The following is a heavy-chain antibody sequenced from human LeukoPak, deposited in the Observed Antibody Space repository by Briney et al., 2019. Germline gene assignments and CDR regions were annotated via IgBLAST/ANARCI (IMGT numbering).Heavy chain of an antibody. J-gene: IGHJ5*02. CDR2: IYYSGST. D-gene: IGHD2-2*02. Sequence: SETLSLTCTVSGGSISSYYWSWIRQPPGKGLEWIGYIYYSGSTNYNPSLKSRVTISVDTSKNQFSLKLSSVTAADTAVYYCARGVPYCSSTSCYNSWFDPWGQGTLVTVSS. CDR1: GGSISSYY. CDR3: ARGVPYCSSTSCYNSWFDP. V-gene: IGHV4-59*12.